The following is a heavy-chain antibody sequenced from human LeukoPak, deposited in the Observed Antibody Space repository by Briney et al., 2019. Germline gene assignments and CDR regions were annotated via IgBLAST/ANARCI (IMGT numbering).Heavy chain of an antibody. V-gene: IGHV4-61*02. J-gene: IGHJ4*02. Sequence: TSETLSLTCTVSGGSISSGSYYWSWIRQPAGKGLEWIGRIYTSGSTNYNPSLKSRVTISVDTSKNQFSLKLSSVTAADTAVYYCARGFTGGGYDILTGYFLDYWGQGTLVTVSS. CDR2: IYTSGST. CDR1: GGSISSGSYY. D-gene: IGHD3-9*01. CDR3: ARGFTGGGYDILTGYFLDY.